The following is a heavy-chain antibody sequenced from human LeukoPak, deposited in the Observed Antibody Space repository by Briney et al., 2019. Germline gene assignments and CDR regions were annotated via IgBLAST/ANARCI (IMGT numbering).Heavy chain of an antibody. J-gene: IGHJ6*02. Sequence: GGSLRLSCAASGFTFSSYGMHWVRQAPGKGLEWVAVIWYDGSNKYYADSVKGRFTISRDNSKNTLYLQMNSLRTEDTAVYYCARDPPPRFFYYYYGMDVWGQGTTVTVSS. CDR3: ARDPPPRFFYYYYGMDV. V-gene: IGHV3-33*01. CDR2: IWYDGSNK. CDR1: GFTFSSYG.